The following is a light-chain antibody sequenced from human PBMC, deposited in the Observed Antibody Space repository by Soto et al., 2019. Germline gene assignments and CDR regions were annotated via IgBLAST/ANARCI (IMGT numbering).Light chain of an antibody. Sequence: EIVMTQSPATLSVSPGERATLSCRASQSVSSNLAWYQQKPGQAPRLLIYGAFTRATGIPARLSGSGSGTEFTLTISSLQSEDFAVYYCQQYNNWPPAYTFGQGTKLEIK. CDR3: QQYNNWPPAYT. CDR2: GAF. CDR1: QSVSSN. J-gene: IGKJ2*01. V-gene: IGKV3-15*01.